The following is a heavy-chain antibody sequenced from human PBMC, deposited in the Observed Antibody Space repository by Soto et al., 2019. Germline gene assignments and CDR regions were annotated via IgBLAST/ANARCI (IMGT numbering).Heavy chain of an antibody. Sequence: GGSLRLSCAASGFTFSSYGMHWVRQAPGKGLEWVSGISWNSGSIGYADSVKGRFTISRDNAKNSLYLQMNSLRAEDTALYYCAKDLYSSSSGFLDYWGQGTLVTVSS. D-gene: IGHD6-6*01. CDR2: ISWNSGSI. J-gene: IGHJ4*02. CDR3: AKDLYSSSSGFLDY. CDR1: GFTFSSYG. V-gene: IGHV3-9*01.